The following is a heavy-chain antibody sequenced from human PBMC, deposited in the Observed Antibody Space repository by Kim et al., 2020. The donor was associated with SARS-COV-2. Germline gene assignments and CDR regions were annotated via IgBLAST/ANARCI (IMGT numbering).Heavy chain of an antibody. CDR3: ARETSFGRDRGMDV. D-gene: IGHD2-15*01. Sequence: SQTLSLTCAISGDTVSTNTGAWNWIRQSPSSGLEWLGRTYYRSKWYTDYAESVRGRILVIPDTSKNQFSLHLNSVTPEDTALYYCARETSFGRDRGMDVWGQGTTVIVSS. V-gene: IGHV6-1*01. J-gene: IGHJ6*02. CDR2: TYYRSKWYT. CDR1: GDTVSTNTGA.